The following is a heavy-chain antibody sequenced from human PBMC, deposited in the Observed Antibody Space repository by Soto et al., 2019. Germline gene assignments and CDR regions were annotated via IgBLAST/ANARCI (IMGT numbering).Heavy chain of an antibody. CDR1: GFTFSSYS. CDR2: ISSSSSYI. CDR3: ARKMAAAIDAFDI. Sequence: EVQLVESGGGLVKPGGSLRLSCAASGFTFSSYSMNWVRQAPGKGLEWVSSISSSSSYIYYAASVKGRFTISRDNANNSLYLQMNSLRAEDTAVYYCARKMAAAIDAFDIWGQGTMVTVSS. V-gene: IGHV3-21*01. J-gene: IGHJ3*02. D-gene: IGHD6-13*01.